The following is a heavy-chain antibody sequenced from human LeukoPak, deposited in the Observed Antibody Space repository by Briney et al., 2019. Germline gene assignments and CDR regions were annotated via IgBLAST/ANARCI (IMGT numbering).Heavy chain of an antibody. V-gene: IGHV1-69*13. CDR3: ARIAPITYDILTGPYDYFDY. CDR2: IIPIFGTA. D-gene: IGHD3-9*01. Sequence: EASVKVSCTASGRTFSSYAISWVQQAPGQGLEWMGGIIPIFGTANYAQKFKGRVTITADESTSTAYMELSSLRSEDTAVYYCARIAPITYDILTGPYDYFDYWGQGTLVTVSS. CDR1: GRTFSSYA. J-gene: IGHJ4*02.